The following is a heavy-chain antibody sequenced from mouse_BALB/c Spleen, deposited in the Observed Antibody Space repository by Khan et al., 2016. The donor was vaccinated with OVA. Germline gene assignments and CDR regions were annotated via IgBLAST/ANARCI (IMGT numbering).Heavy chain of an antibody. Sequence: EVQGVESGGDLVKPGGSLKLSCAASGFTFSTYGMSWVRQTPDKRLEWVATVSSGGSYTYYPDSVKGRFTISRDNAKNTLYLQMSSLKSEDTAMFYWARLAYYYDSEGFAYWGQGTLVTVSA. V-gene: IGHV5-6*01. J-gene: IGHJ3*01. CDR2: VSSGGSYT. D-gene: IGHD1-1*01. CDR3: ARLAYYYDSEGFAY. CDR1: GFTFSTYG.